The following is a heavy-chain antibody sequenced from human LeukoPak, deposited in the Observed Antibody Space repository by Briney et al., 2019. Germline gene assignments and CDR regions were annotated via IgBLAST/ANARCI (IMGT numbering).Heavy chain of an antibody. J-gene: IGHJ5*02. D-gene: IGHD5-24*01. Sequence: ASETLSLTCTVSGGSISSSSYCWGWIRQPPGKGLEWIGSICYSGSTFYNPSLKSRVTLSVDTSKNQFSLNLSSVTAADTAVYCGARTENYIPEYWFDPWGQGTLVTVSS. CDR1: GGSISSSSYC. V-gene: IGHV4-39*01. CDR3: ARTENYIPEYWFDP. CDR2: ICYSGST.